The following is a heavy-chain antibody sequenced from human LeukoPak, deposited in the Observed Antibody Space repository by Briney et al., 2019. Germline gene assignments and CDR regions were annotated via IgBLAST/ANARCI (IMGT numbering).Heavy chain of an antibody. V-gene: IGHV4-59*08. D-gene: IGHD6-19*01. CDR1: GGSISSYY. J-gene: IGHJ4*02. CDR2: IYYSGST. CDR3: ARQGYSSGWYGGLFDY. Sequence: SETLSLTCTVSGGSISSYYWSWIRQPPGKGLEWIGYIYYSGSTNYNPSLKSRVTISVDTSKNQFSLKLSSVTAADTAVYYCARQGYSSGWYGGLFDYWGQGTLATVSS.